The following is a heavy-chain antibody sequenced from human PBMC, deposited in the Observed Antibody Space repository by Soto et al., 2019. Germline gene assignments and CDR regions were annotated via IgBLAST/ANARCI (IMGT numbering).Heavy chain of an antibody. J-gene: IGHJ2*01. Sequence: EVQLVESGGGLIQPGGSLRLSCAASGLTVSSNYMSWVRQAPGKGLEWVSVIYSGGSTYYADSVKARFTISRDNSKNTLYLQMNSLRDEDTAVYYCATGMTTVTASLDLWGRGTLVTVSS. V-gene: IGHV3-53*01. CDR2: IYSGGST. CDR1: GLTVSSNY. CDR3: ATGMTTVTASLDL. D-gene: IGHD4-17*01.